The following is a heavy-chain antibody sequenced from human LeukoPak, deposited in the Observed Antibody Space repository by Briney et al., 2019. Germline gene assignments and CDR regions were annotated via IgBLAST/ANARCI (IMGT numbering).Heavy chain of an antibody. CDR2: FDPEDGET. D-gene: IGHD5-18*01. CDR1: RYTLTELS. J-gene: IGHJ4*02. CDR3: ATGDTAMVTPSFDY. V-gene: IGHV1-24*01. Sequence: ASVKVSCKVSRYTLTELSMHWVRQAPGKGLEWMGGFDPEDGETIYAQKFQGRVTMTEDTSTDTAYMELSSLRSEDTAVYYCATGDTAMVTPSFDYWGQGTLVTVSS.